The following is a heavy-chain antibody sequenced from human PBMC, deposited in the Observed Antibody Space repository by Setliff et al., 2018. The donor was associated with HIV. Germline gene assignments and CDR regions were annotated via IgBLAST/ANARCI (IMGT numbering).Heavy chain of an antibody. Sequence: PSETLSLTCSVSGGSMSGYYWSWIRQPPGNGLEYIGDVYFSGTANYNSSLKSRVTISIDTSRSHFSLRLTSVTAADTAVYYCARRRSVALSPFDYWGQGALVT. CDR2: VYFSGTA. CDR1: GGSMSGYY. V-gene: IGHV4-59*08. J-gene: IGHJ4*02. CDR3: ARRRSVALSPFDY.